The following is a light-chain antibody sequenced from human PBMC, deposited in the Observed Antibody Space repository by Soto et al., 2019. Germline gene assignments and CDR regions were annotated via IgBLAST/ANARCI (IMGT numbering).Light chain of an antibody. V-gene: IGLV2-14*01. Sequence: QSVLTQPASVSGSRGQSITISCTGTSNDIGRYNHVSWYQHHPGKAPKLIISEVSNRPSGVSNRFSGSKSGYTASLTISGLQSEDEADYYCISHTSADFRVFGTGTKVTVL. CDR3: ISHTSADFRV. CDR2: EVS. J-gene: IGLJ1*01. CDR1: SNDIGRYNH.